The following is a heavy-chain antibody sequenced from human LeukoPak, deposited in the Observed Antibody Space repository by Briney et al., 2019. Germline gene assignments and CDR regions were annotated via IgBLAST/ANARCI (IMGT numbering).Heavy chain of an antibody. CDR3: AKEEVGATTGDY. D-gene: IGHD1-26*01. Sequence: GGSLRLSCAASGFTFSSYGMHWVRQAPDKGLEWVAVISYDGSNKYYADSVKGRFTISRDNSKNTLYLQMNSLRAEDTAVYYCAKEEVGATTGDYWGQGTLVTVSS. CDR1: GFTFSSYG. CDR2: ISYDGSNK. J-gene: IGHJ4*02. V-gene: IGHV3-30*18.